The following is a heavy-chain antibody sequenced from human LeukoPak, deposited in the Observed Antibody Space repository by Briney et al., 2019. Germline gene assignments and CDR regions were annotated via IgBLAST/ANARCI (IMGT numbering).Heavy chain of an antibody. CDR3: AREVKDTAMAGEYYFDY. V-gene: IGHV4-39*07. J-gene: IGHJ4*02. D-gene: IGHD5-18*01. CDR1: GGSISSSSYY. CDR2: IYYSGST. Sequence: SETLSLTCTVSGGSISSSSYYWGWIRQPPGKGLEWIGSIYYSGSTYYNPSLKSRVTISVDTSKNQFSLKLSSVTAADTAVYYCAREVKDTAMAGEYYFDYWGQGTLVTVSS.